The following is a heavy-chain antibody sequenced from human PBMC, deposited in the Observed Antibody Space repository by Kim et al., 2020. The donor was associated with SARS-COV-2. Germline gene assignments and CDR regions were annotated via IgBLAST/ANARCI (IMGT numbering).Heavy chain of an antibody. V-gene: IGHV3-53*01. CDR3: VRKLYFDY. CDR2: LYSDGTT. J-gene: IGHJ4*02. Sequence: GGSLRLSCAASGFTVNSNYMSWVRQAPGKGLEWVSVLYSDGTTYYADSVKGRFTISRDNSKNTLYLQMNSLRAEDTALYFCVRKLYFDYWGQGSLVTVSS. CDR1: GFTVNSNY.